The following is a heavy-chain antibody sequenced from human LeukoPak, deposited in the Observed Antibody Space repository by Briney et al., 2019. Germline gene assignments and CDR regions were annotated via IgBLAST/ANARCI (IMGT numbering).Heavy chain of an antibody. CDR3: ARGLRFGAFDI. D-gene: IGHD3-16*01. J-gene: IGHJ3*02. Sequence: PSETLSLTCAVYGGSFSGYYWSWIRQPPGKGLEWIGEINHSGSTNYNPSLKSRVTISVDTSKNQFSLKLSSVTAADTAVYYCARGLRFGAFDIWGQGTMVTVSS. CDR2: INHSGST. CDR1: GGSFSGYY. V-gene: IGHV4-34*01.